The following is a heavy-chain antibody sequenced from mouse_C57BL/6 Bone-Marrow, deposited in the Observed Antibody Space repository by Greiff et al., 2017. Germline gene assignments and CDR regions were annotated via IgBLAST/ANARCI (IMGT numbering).Heavy chain of an antibody. Sequence: QAQLQQSGPELVKPGASVKISCKASGYAFSSSWMNWVKQRPGKGLEWIGRIYPGDGDTNYNGKFKGKSTLTADKSSSTAYMQLSSLTSEDSAVYFCARGYYRAMDYWGQGTSVTVSS. D-gene: IGHD1-1*01. CDR1: GYAFSSSW. V-gene: IGHV1-82*01. J-gene: IGHJ4*01. CDR3: ARGYYRAMDY. CDR2: IYPGDGDT.